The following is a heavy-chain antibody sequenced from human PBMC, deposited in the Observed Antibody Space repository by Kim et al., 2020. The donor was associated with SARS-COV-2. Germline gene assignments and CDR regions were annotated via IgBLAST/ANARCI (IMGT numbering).Heavy chain of an antibody. CDR3: ARGPNGSGSYYKFPPSY. D-gene: IGHD3-10*01. J-gene: IGHJ4*02. V-gene: IGHV3-33*01. CDR1: GFTFSSYG. Sequence: GGSLRLSCAASGFTFSSYGMHWVRQAPGKGLEWVAVIWYDGSNKYYADSVKGRFTISRDNSKNTLYLQMNSLRAEDTAVYYCARGPNGSGSYYKFPPSYWGQGTLVTVSS. CDR2: IWYDGSNK.